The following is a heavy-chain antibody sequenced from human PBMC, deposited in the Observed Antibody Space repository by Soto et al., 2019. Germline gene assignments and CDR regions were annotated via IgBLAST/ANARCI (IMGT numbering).Heavy chain of an antibody. CDR2: IRGFSPYT. V-gene: IGHV3-21*01. CDR1: GFTFRTYT. Sequence: EVQLVESGGGLVKPGGSLRLSCVASGFTFRTYTMNWVRQAPGKGLEWVSGIRGFSPYTFYAESVKGRFTISRDSAKNSLYLQMNSLGVEDTAVYYCARDRGYDAHDYYYNAMDVWGQGTTATVSS. CDR3: ARDRGYDAHDYYYNAMDV. D-gene: IGHD2-15*01. J-gene: IGHJ6*02.